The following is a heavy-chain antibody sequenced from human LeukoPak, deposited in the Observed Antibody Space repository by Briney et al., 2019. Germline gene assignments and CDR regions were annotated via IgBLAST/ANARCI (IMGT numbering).Heavy chain of an antibody. CDR2: ISWNSGSI. V-gene: IGHV3-9*03. Sequence: GXXLRLSCAASGFTFDDYAMHWVRQAPGKGLEWVSGISWNSGSIVYADSVKGRFTISRDNAKNSLYLQMNSLRAEDMALYYCAKAQKSYYDSSGYSPAGAFDIWGQGTMVTVSS. CDR1: GFTFDDYA. J-gene: IGHJ3*02. CDR3: AKAQKSYYDSSGYSPAGAFDI. D-gene: IGHD3-22*01.